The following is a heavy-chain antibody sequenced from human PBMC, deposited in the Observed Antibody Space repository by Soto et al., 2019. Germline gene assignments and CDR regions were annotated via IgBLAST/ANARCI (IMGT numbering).Heavy chain of an antibody. Sequence: SETLSLTCGVYGGSFSSYSWTWLRQSPGKGLEWIGEITHGGSTDYNPALKSRLVMSVDTSKNQFSLRVTSVTAADAAVYFCARARFDSWSHIYYGLDVWGQGTTVTVSS. CDR2: ITHGGST. D-gene: IGHD3-3*01. CDR3: ARARFDSWSHIYYGLDV. CDR1: GGSFSSYS. V-gene: IGHV4-34*01. J-gene: IGHJ6*02.